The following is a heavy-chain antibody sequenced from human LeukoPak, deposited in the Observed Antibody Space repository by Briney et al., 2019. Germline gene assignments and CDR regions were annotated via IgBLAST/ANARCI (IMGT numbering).Heavy chain of an antibody. J-gene: IGHJ5*02. CDR2: IFHSGST. V-gene: IGHV4-30-4*08. Sequence: PSETLSLTCTVSGGSISSSSYYWGWIRQPPGKGLEWIGYIFHSGSTYYNPSLKSRVTISIDTSKNQFSLKLSSVTAADTAVYFCARGVPSYYYDGSGPTWGQGTLVTVSS. CDR3: ARGVPSYYYDGSGPT. CDR1: GGSISSSSYY. D-gene: IGHD3-22*01.